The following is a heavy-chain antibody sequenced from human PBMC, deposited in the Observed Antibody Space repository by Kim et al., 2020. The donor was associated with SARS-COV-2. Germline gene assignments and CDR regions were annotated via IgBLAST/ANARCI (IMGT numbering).Heavy chain of an antibody. D-gene: IGHD3-3*01. Sequence: SGPTLVKPTETLTLTCTVSGFSLSNARMGVSWIRQPPGKALEWLAHIFSNDEKSYSTSLKSRLTISKDTSKSQVVLTMTNMDPVDTATYYCARTQAELTIFGVYYYGMDVWGQGTTVTVSS. CDR1: GFSLSNARMG. V-gene: IGHV2-26*01. CDR2: IFSNDEK. CDR3: ARTQAELTIFGVYYYGMDV. J-gene: IGHJ6*02.